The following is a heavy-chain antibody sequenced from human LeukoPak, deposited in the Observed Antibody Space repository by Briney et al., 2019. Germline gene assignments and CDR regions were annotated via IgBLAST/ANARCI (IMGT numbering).Heavy chain of an antibody. CDR2: ISGSGGST. CDR1: GFTFSSYA. J-gene: IGHJ6*02. Sequence: GGSLRLSCAASGFTFSSYAMSWVRQAPGKGLEWVSAISGSGGSTYYADSVKGQFTISRDNSKNTLYLQMNSLRAEDTAVYYCAKALLHSNGWSRDHYYGMDVWGQGTTVTVSS. D-gene: IGHD6-19*01. CDR3: AKALLHSNGWSRDHYYGMDV. V-gene: IGHV3-23*01.